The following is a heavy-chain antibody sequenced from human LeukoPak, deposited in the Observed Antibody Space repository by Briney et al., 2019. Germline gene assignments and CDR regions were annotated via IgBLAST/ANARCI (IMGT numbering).Heavy chain of an antibody. J-gene: IGHJ3*02. V-gene: IGHV4-39*07. CDR1: GGSLSSSSYY. Sequence: SETLSLTCTVSGGSLSSSSYYWGWIRQPPGKGLEWIGSIYYSGSTYYNPSLKSRVTISVDTSKNQFSLKLSSVTAADTAVYYCARGEQWLLNAFDIWGQGTMVTVSS. CDR2: IYYSGST. D-gene: IGHD6-19*01. CDR3: ARGEQWLLNAFDI.